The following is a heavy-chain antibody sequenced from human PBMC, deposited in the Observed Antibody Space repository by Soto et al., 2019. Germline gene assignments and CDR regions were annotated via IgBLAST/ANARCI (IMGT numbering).Heavy chain of an antibody. D-gene: IGHD3-16*02. CDR2: ISSSSSYI. CDR3: ASGYYDYIWGSYRWNYYYYYMDV. J-gene: IGHJ6*03. CDR1: GFTFSSYS. Sequence: EVQLVESGGGLVKPGGSLRLSCAASGFTFSSYSMNWVRQAPGKGLEWVSSISSSSSYIYYADSVKGRFTISRDNAKNSLYLQMNSLRAEDRAVYYCASGYYDYIWGSYRWNYYYYYMDVWGKGTTVTVSS. V-gene: IGHV3-21*01.